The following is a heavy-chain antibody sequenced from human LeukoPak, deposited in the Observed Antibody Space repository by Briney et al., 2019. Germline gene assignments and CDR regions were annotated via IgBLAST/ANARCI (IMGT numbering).Heavy chain of an antibody. CDR2: IYYSGST. CDR1: GGSISSGGYY. D-gene: IGHD3-16*01. J-gene: IGHJ4*02. V-gene: IGHV4-31*03. Sequence: PSETLSLTCTVSGGSISSGGYYWSWIRQHPGKGLEWIGYIYYSGSTYYNPSLKSRVTISVDTSKNQFSLKLSSVTAADTAVYYCARENKFGAATGTLDYWGQGTLVTVSS. CDR3: ARENKFGAATGTLDY.